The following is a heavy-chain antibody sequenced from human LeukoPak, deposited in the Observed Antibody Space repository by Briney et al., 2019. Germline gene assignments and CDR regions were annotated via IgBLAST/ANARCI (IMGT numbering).Heavy chain of an antibody. Sequence: PSETLSLTCAVYRGSFSGYYWTWIRQSPGKGLEWIGEINHSGTTNYNPSLKSRVTISIDTSKNQFSLKLSSVTAADTAVYYCARGPTIGYDILTGYYYFDYWGQGTLVTVSS. J-gene: IGHJ4*02. CDR2: INHSGTT. CDR3: ARGPTIGYDILTGYYYFDY. D-gene: IGHD3-9*01. V-gene: IGHV4-34*01. CDR1: RGSFSGYY.